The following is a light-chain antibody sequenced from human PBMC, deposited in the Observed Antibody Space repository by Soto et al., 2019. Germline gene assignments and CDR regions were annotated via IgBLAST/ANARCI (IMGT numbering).Light chain of an antibody. CDR2: DAS. Sequence: EIVLTQSPGTLSLYPGERATLSCRASQSVSKNYLAWYQHKPGQAPRLLIDDASNRATGIPDRFSGSGSGTDFTLTISSLEPEDSAVYYCQQCATPPLTFGQVTKVEIK. CDR3: QQCATPPLT. J-gene: IGKJ1*01. V-gene: IGKV3-20*01. CDR1: QSVSKNY.